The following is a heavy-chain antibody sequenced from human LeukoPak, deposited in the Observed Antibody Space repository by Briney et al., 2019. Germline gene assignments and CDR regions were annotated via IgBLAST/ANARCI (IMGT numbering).Heavy chain of an antibody. CDR2: ISSSGSTI. Sequence: GGSLRLSCAASGFTFSSYEMNWVRQAPGKGLEWVSYISSSGSTIYYADSVKGRFTISRDNAKNSLYLQMNSQRAEDTAVYYCATIGGIYTLDYWGQGTLVTVSS. V-gene: IGHV3-48*03. CDR3: ATIGGIYTLDY. D-gene: IGHD5-12*01. CDR1: GFTFSSYE. J-gene: IGHJ4*02.